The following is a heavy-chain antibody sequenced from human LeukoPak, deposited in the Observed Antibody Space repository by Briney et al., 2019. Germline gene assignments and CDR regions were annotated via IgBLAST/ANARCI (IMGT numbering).Heavy chain of an antibody. Sequence: PGGSLRLSCAASGFTFSNYAMTWVRQAPGQGLEWVASISGTGGTTSYADSVKGRITISRDNSKNTLYLQMNSLRAEDTAVYYCAKDSSYYYDSSGYYWGQGTLVTVSS. J-gene: IGHJ4*02. CDR1: GFTFSNYA. V-gene: IGHV3-23*01. CDR3: AKDSSYYYDSSGYY. D-gene: IGHD3-22*01. CDR2: ISGTGGTT.